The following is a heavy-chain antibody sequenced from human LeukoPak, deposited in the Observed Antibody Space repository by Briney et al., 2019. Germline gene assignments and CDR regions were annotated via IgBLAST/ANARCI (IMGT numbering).Heavy chain of an antibody. CDR1: GYSFTSYW. CDR3: ARHDSTHYDILTGFDY. J-gene: IGHJ4*02. V-gene: IGHV5-10-1*01. D-gene: IGHD3-9*01. CDR2: IDPSDSYT. Sequence: GESLKISCKGSGYSFTSYWISWVRQMPGKGLEWMGRIDPSDSYTNYSPSFQGHVTISADKSISTAYLQWSSLKALDTAMYYCARHDSTHYDILTGFDYWGQGTLVTVSS.